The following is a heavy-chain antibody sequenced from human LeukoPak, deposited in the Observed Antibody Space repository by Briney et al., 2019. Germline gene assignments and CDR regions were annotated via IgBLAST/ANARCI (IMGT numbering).Heavy chain of an antibody. CDR2: IYPGDSDT. Sequence: GESLKISCKGSVYSFTSYWIGWVRQMPGKGLEWMGIIYPGDSDTRYSPSLQGQVTISADKSISTAYLQWSSLKASDTAMYYCARARTEYSSSWPDYWGQGTLVTVSS. CDR3: ARARTEYSSSWPDY. CDR1: VYSFTSYW. D-gene: IGHD6-13*01. V-gene: IGHV5-51*06. J-gene: IGHJ4*02.